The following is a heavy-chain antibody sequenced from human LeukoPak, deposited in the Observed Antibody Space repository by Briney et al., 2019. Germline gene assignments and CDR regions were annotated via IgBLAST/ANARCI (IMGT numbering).Heavy chain of an antibody. Sequence: GGSLRLSCAASGFTFSSYWMSWVRQAPGKGLEWVANIKQDGSEKYYVDSVKGRFTISRDNAKNSLYLQMNSLRAEDTAVYYCARPSVRGVIYGMDVWGQGTTVTVSS. CDR2: IKQDGSEK. V-gene: IGHV3-7*02. CDR1: GFTFSSYW. CDR3: ARPSVRGVIYGMDV. J-gene: IGHJ6*02. D-gene: IGHD3-10*01.